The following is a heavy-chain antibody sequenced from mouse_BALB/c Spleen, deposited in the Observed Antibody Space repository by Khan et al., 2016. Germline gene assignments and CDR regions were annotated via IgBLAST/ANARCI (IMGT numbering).Heavy chain of an antibody. V-gene: IGHV4-1*02. CDR1: GFDFSRYW. Sequence: EVQLQESGGGLVHPGGSLKLSCAASGFDFSRYWMSWVRQAPGKGLEWIGEINPDSYTINYTPSLKDKFIISRDNANNTLYLQMSKVRSEDTARYYCARAGYYGYLAYWGQGTLVTVSA. D-gene: IGHD1-1*01. CDR3: ARAGYYGYLAY. CDR2: INPDSYTI. J-gene: IGHJ3*01.